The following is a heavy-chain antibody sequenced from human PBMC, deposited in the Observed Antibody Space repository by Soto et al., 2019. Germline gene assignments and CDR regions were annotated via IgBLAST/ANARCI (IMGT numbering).Heavy chain of an antibody. J-gene: IGHJ4*02. CDR3: AREVHVHTPAFVY. CDR2: ISPMFGAA. D-gene: IGHD3-16*01. CDR1: GGTFNTYA. V-gene: IGHV1-69*19. Sequence: QVQLVQSGAEMKKPGSSVKVSCQSSGGTFNTYAMNWVRQAPGQGPEWMGDISPMFGAANYAPKFPGRVTITADESTGTSYMQLSSLTSEDTALYFCAREVHVHTPAFVYWGQGTLVTVSS.